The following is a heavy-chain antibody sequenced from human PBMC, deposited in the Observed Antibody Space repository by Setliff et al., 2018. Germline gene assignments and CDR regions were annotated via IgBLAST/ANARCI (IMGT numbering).Heavy chain of an antibody. Sequence: GGSLRLSCAASGFVVSNNEMSWVRQAPEKGLEWVSVTYASGATNYADSVKGRFTVSRDNSKNTLYLQMNSLRAEDTAVYYCRLWFEETWRDYWGQGTLVTVSS. V-gene: IGHV3-53*01. J-gene: IGHJ4*02. CDR1: GFVVSNNE. CDR3: RLWFEETWRDY. CDR2: TYASGAT. D-gene: IGHD3-10*01.